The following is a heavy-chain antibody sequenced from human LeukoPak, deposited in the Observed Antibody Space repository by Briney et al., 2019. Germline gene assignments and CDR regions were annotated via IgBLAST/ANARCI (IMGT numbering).Heavy chain of an antibody. CDR1: GGSISSSSYY. CDR3: ARGRRARGVIITPYSTPYYFDY. CDR2: IYYSGST. V-gene: IGHV4-39*01. D-gene: IGHD3-10*01. Sequence: PSETLSLTCTVSGGSISSSSYYWGWIRQPPGKGLEWIGSIYYSGSTYYNPSLKSRVTISVDTSKNQFSLKLSSVTAADTAVYYCARGRRARGVIITPYSTPYYFDYWGQGTLVTVSS. J-gene: IGHJ4*02.